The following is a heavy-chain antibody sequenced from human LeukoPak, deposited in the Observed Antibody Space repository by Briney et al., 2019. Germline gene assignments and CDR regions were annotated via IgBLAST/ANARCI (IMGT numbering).Heavy chain of an antibody. CDR1: GFTFSSYT. Sequence: GGSLRLSCAASGFTFSSYTMNWVRQAPGKGLEWVSSISNSSSYIYYADSVKGRFAISRDNAENSLYLQMNSLRAEDTAIYYCARGYCSGDTCYSVFDYWGQGTLVTVSS. V-gene: IGHV3-21*01. J-gene: IGHJ4*02. CDR2: ISNSSSYI. D-gene: IGHD2-15*01. CDR3: ARGYCSGDTCYSVFDY.